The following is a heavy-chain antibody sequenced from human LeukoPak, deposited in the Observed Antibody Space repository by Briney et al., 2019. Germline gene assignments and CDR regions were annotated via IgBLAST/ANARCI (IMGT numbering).Heavy chain of an antibody. CDR1: GFTFSNAW. Sequence: GGSLRLSCAASGFTFSNAWMSWVRQAPGKGLEWVANIKEDGSEKYYVDSVKGRFTISRDNAKNSLYLQMNSLRAEDTAVYYCARQGTSHFDYWGQGTLVTVSS. CDR2: IKEDGSEK. V-gene: IGHV3-7*01. CDR3: ARQGTSHFDY. J-gene: IGHJ4*02.